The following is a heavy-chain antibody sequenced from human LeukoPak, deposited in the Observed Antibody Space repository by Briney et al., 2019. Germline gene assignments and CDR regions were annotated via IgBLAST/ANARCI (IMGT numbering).Heavy chain of an antibody. CDR1: GGTFSSYA. V-gene: IGHV1-69*04. CDR2: IIPILGIA. CDR3: ARDHSARYCSGGSCPVDY. Sequence: SVKVSCKASGGTFSSYAISWVRQAPGQGLERMGRIIPILGIANYAQKFQGRVTITADKSTSTAYMELSSLRSEDTAVYYCARDHSARYCSGGSCPVDYWGQGTLVTVSS. J-gene: IGHJ4*02. D-gene: IGHD2-15*01.